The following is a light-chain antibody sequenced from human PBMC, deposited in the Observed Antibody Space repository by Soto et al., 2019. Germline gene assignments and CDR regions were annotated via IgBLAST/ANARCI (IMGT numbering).Light chain of an antibody. Sequence: QAVVTQEPSLTVSPGGTVTLTCASSAGGVISGQYHYWFQPKPGQAPRTLIYDTSKKHSWTPARFSGSRLGGKAALTLSGAQPEDEAEYYCLLSIGSVRVFGGGTKLTVL. V-gene: IGLV7-46*01. CDR2: DTS. CDR1: AGGVISGQY. CDR3: LLSIGSVRV. J-gene: IGLJ3*02.